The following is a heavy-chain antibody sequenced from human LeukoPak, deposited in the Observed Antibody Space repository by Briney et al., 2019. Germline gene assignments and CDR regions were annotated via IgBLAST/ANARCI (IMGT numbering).Heavy chain of an antibody. CDR2: IIPILGIA. CDR3: AIEWSGGNYAYFCY. Sequence: ASVKVSCKASGGTFSSYTISWVRQAPGQGLEWMGRIIPILGIANYAQKFQGRVTITADKSTSRAYMELSSLRSEDTAVYYCAIEWSGGNYAYFCYWGQGTLVTVSS. CDR1: GGTFSSYT. V-gene: IGHV1-69*04. D-gene: IGHD4-11*01. J-gene: IGHJ4*02.